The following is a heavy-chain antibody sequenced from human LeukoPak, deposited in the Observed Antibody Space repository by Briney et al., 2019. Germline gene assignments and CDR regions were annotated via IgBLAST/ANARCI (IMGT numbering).Heavy chain of an antibody. J-gene: IGHJ3*02. CDR2: ISSSSSYI. Sequence: GGSLRLSCAASGFTFSSYSMNWVRQAPGKGLEWVSSISSSSSYIYYADSVKGRFTISRDNAKNSLYLQMNSLRAEDTAVYYCAKDIVVVPAAMGFSDIWGQGTMVTVSS. V-gene: IGHV3-21*04. CDR1: GFTFSSYS. CDR3: AKDIVVVPAAMGFSDI. D-gene: IGHD2-2*01.